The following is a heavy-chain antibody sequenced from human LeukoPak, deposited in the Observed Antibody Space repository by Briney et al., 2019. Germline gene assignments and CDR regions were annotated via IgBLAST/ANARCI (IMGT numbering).Heavy chain of an antibody. CDR2: IYTSGGT. Sequence: SQTLSLTCTVSGGSISSGTYYWSWIRQPAGKGLEWIGRIYTSGGTNYNPSLKSRVTISVDTSKNHFSLRLSSVTAADTAVYYCAALGVIAPYDAFDIWGQGTMVTVSS. CDR1: GGSISSGTYY. CDR3: AALGVIAPYDAFDI. V-gene: IGHV4-61*02. D-gene: IGHD2-21*01. J-gene: IGHJ3*02.